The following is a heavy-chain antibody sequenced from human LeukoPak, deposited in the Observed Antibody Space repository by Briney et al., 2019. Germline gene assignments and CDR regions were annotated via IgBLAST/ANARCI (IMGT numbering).Heavy chain of an antibody. CDR3: AKDRSPGYYCDY. Sequence: HPGGSLRLSCAASGFTFSSYAMSWVRQAPGKGLEWVSAISGSGGSTYYADPVKGRFTISRDNSKNTLYLQMNSLRAEDTAVYYCAKDRSPGYYCDYWGQGTLVTVSS. V-gene: IGHV3-23*01. CDR1: GFTFSSYA. J-gene: IGHJ4*02. CDR2: ISGSGGST. D-gene: IGHD3-22*01.